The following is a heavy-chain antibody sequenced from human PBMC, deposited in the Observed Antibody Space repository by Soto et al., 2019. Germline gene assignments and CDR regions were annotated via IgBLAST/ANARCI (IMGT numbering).Heavy chain of an antibody. CDR3: AKEIRPNDY. J-gene: IGHJ4*02. CDR2: ISISGDST. CDR1: GFTFSNSA. Sequence: EVHLLESGGALVQPGGSQRLSCAASGFTFSNSAMSWVRQAPGEGLEWVSAISISGDSTYYADSVKGRFTISRDNSKNTLYLQLNSLRAEDTAIYYCAKEIRPNDYWGQGTLVTVSS. V-gene: IGHV3-23*01.